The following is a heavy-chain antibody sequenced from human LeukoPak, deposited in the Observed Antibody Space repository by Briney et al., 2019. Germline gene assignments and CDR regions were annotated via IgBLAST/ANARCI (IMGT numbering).Heavy chain of an antibody. CDR1: GYTLTELS. CDR2: FDPEDGET. D-gene: IGHD3-22*01. CDR3: ATGHYDSSGFPPLLVY. J-gene: IGHJ4*02. V-gene: IGHV1-24*01. Sequence: ASVKVSCKVSGYTLTELSMHWVRQAPGKGLEWMGGFDPEDGETIYAQKFQGRVAMTEDTSTDTAYMELSSLRSEDTAVYYCATGHYDSSGFPPLLVYWGQGTLVTVSS.